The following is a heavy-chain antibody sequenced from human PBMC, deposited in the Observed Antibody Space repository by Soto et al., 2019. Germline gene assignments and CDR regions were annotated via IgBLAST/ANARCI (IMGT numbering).Heavy chain of an antibody. CDR3: VKPSGDYPAPFDY. CDR2: ISWNSGSI. J-gene: IGHJ4*02. CDR1: GFTFDDYA. Sequence: GGSLRLSCAASGFTFDDYAMHWVRQAPGKGLEWVSGISWNSGSIGYADSVKGRFTISRDNDKNSLYLQMNSLRAEDTALYYCVKPSGDYPAPFDYWGQG. D-gene: IGHD1-26*01. V-gene: IGHV3-9*01.